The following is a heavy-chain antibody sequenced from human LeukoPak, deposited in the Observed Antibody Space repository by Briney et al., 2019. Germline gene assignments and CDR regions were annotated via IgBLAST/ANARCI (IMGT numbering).Heavy chain of an antibody. J-gene: IGHJ5*02. CDR3: ATARRYLGSWFDP. CDR2: IYYSGST. CDR1: GGSFSGYY. Sequence: PSETLSLTCAVCGGSFSGYYWSWIRQPPGKGLEWIGYIYYSGSTNYNPSLKSRVTISVDTSKNQFSLKLSSVTAADTAVYYCATARRYLGSWFDPWGQGTLVTVS. V-gene: IGHV4-59*01. D-gene: IGHD1-26*01.